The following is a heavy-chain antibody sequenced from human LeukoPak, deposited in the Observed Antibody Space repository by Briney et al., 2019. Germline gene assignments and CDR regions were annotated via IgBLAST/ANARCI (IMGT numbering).Heavy chain of an antibody. CDR3: ARSTISFGGVIGY. CDR1: GFTFSSYE. D-gene: IGHD3-16*01. V-gene: IGHV3-48*03. J-gene: IGHJ4*02. CDR2: ISSSSITI. Sequence: GGSLRLTCAASGFTFSSYEMSWVRQAPGKGLEWVSYISSSSITIYSPDSVKGRFTISRDNAKNSLYLQMNSLRAEDTAVYYCARSTISFGGVIGYWGQGTLVTVSS.